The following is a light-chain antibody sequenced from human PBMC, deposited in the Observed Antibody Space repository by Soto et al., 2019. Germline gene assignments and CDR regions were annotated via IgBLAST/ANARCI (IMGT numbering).Light chain of an antibody. V-gene: IGKV1-39*01. J-gene: IGKJ2*01. CDR1: QSISTY. CDR2: AAS. Sequence: DIPMTQSPSSLSESVGDRVTITCRASQSISTYLDGYQQKPGKAPKHLIYAASISQSGVPSRFTGSVSVTYCTLTISSLYPEDFGTYYCQQSYSIPRTFGQGTKVDIK. CDR3: QQSYSIPRT.